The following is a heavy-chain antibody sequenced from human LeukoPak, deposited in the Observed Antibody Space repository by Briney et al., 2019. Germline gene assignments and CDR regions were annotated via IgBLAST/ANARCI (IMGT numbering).Heavy chain of an antibody. D-gene: IGHD3-9*01. Sequence: GESLQISCQGSGYSFTSYWIGWVRQLPGKGLEWMGIIYPGDSDTRYSPSFQGQVIISADKSISTAYLQWSSLKASDTAMYYCARSLRYDILTGYDYYYGMDVWGKGTTVTVSS. CDR3: ARSLRYDILTGYDYYYGMDV. V-gene: IGHV5-51*01. CDR1: GYSFTSYW. CDR2: IYPGDSDT. J-gene: IGHJ6*04.